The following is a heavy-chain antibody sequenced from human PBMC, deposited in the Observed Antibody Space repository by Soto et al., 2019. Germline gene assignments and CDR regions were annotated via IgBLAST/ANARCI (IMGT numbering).Heavy chain of an antibody. Sequence: SLRLSCAVSGFTFSSYSMHWVRQDPDMGLEWVAFISFAGNNKYYADSVKGRFTISRDNSNNMVYLEMNSLRPDDTAVYYCARDRQEALVVVAATGGFDYWGQGTPVTVSS. V-gene: IGHV3-30*04. CDR2: ISFAGNNK. CDR1: GFTFSSYS. D-gene: IGHD2-15*01. J-gene: IGHJ4*02. CDR3: ARDRQEALVVVAATGGFDY.